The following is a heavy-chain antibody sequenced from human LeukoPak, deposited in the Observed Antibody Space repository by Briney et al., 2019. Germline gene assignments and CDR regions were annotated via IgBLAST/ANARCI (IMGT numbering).Heavy chain of an antibody. J-gene: IGHJ3*02. CDR2: FCYSGST. CDR1: GGSISSYY. CDR3: ARAQGGVVVVAARGAFDI. Sequence: SETLSLTCTVSGGSISSYYWSWIRHPPGKGREWLGYFCYSGSTNYNPSLKSRVTISVDTSKNQFSLKMSSVTTADTAMYSCARAQGGVVVVAARGAFDISGQGT. D-gene: IGHD2-15*01. V-gene: IGHV4-59*01.